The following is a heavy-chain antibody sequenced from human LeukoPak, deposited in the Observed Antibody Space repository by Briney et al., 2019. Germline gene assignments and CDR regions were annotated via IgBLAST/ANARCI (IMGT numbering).Heavy chain of an antibody. V-gene: IGHV3-30*02. CDR2: IRYDGSNK. CDR3: ARTYYDILTGYNPYFDY. Sequence: GGSLRLSCAASGFTFSSSGMHWVRQAPGKGLEWVAFIRYDGSNKYYADSVKGRFTISRDNAKNFLYLQMNSLRAEDTAVYYCARTYYDILTGYNPYFDYWGQGILVTVSS. CDR1: GFTFSSSG. D-gene: IGHD3-9*01. J-gene: IGHJ4*02.